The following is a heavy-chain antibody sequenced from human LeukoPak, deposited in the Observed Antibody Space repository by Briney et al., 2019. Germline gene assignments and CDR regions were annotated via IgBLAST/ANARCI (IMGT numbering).Heavy chain of an antibody. D-gene: IGHD1-1*01. Sequence: PSETLSLTCTVSGGSISSYYWSWIRQPPGKGLEWIGYIYYSGSTNYNPSLRSGVTVSVDTSNNQFSLKLSSVTAADTAVYYCARVSWFPGTSYYYMDVWGKGTTVTVSS. CDR1: GGSISSYY. V-gene: IGHV4-59*01. CDR3: ARVSWFPGTSYYYMDV. CDR2: IYYSGST. J-gene: IGHJ6*03.